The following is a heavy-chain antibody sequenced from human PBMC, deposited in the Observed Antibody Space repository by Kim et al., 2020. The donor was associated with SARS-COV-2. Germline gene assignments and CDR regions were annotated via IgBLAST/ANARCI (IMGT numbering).Heavy chain of an antibody. Sequence: GGSLRLSCAASGFTFSTYSMHWVRQAPGKGLEWVAVILYDGSNKYNDDSVKGRFTISRDNSKNTLYLQINSLTAEDTAVYYCARRYYSGWGSYRGMDVWGQGTTVTVSS. CDR3: ARRYYSGWGSYRGMDV. CDR2: ILYDGSNK. V-gene: IGHV3-30*04. D-gene: IGHD3-10*01. CDR1: GFTFSTYS. J-gene: IGHJ6*02.